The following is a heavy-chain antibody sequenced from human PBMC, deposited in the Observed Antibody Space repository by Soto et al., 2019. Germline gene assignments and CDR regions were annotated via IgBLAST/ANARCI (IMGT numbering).Heavy chain of an antibody. V-gene: IGHV4-34*01. CDR3: AREDGGSCYDY. D-gene: IGHD2-15*01. Sequence: QVQLQQWGAGLLKPSETLSLTCGVYGGSFSGYYWSWIRQPPGKGLEWIGEINHSGSNNYNPSLKSRVTISVDTSKNQFSLKLSSVTAADTAVYYCAREDGGSCYDYWGQGTLVTVSS. CDR1: GGSFSGYY. J-gene: IGHJ4*02. CDR2: INHSGSN.